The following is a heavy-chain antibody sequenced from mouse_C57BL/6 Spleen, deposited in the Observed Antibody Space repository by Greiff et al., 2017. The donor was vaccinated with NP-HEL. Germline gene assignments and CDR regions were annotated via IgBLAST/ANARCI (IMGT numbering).Heavy chain of an antibody. D-gene: IGHD4-1*01. CDR3: AREGETGTTWFAY. V-gene: IGHV1-26*01. CDR1: GYTFTDYY. J-gene: IGHJ3*01. CDR2: INPNNGGT. Sequence: EVQLQQSGPELVKPGASVKISCKASGYTFTDYYMNWVKQSHGKSLEWIGDINPNNGGTSYNQKFKGKATLTVDKSSSTAYMELRSLTSEDSAVYYCAREGETGTTWFAYWGQGTLVTVSA.